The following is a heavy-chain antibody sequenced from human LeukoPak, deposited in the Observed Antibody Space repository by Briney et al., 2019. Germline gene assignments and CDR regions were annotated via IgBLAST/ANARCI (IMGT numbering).Heavy chain of an antibody. J-gene: IGHJ5*02. V-gene: IGHV3-21*01. Sequence: GGSLRLSCAASGFTFSSYSMNWVRQAPGKGLEWVSSISSSSSYIYYADSVKGRFTISRGNAKNSLYLQMNSLRAEDTAVYYCARGRGGVVVPAAILSVWFDPWGQGTLVTVSS. CDR3: ARGRGGVVVPAAILSVWFDP. CDR2: ISSSSSYI. CDR1: GFTFSSYS. D-gene: IGHD2-2*01.